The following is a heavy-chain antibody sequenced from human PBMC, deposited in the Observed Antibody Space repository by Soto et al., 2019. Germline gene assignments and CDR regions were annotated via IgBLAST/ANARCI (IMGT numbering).Heavy chain of an antibody. Sequence: GGSLRLSCAASGFTFSSYWMHWVRQAPGKGLVWVSRINSDGNSTSYADSVKGRFTISRDNAKNTLYLQMNSLRAEDTAVYYCASITMVRGVSYYYYYYMDVWGKGTTVTVSS. V-gene: IGHV3-74*01. J-gene: IGHJ6*03. D-gene: IGHD3-10*01. CDR1: GFTFSSYW. CDR2: INSDGNST. CDR3: ASITMVRGVSYYYYYYMDV.